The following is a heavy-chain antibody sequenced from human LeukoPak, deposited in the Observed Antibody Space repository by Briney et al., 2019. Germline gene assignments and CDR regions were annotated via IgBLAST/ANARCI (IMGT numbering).Heavy chain of an antibody. J-gene: IGHJ4*02. V-gene: IGHV1-8*03. CDR3: ARVSSIGYCTNGVCLPLYYFDC. D-gene: IGHD2-8*01. CDR1: GYTFTSYD. CDR2: MNPNSGNT. Sequence: ASVKVSCKASGYTFTSYDINWVRQATGQGLEWMGWMNPNSGNTGYAQKFQGRVTITRNTSISTAYMELSSLRSEDTAVYYCARVSSIGYCTNGVCLPLYYFDCWGQGTLVTVSS.